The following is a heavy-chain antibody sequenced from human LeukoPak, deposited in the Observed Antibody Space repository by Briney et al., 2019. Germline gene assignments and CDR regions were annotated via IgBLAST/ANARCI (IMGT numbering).Heavy chain of an antibody. D-gene: IGHD3-22*01. Sequence: SETLSLTCTVSGYSISSGYYWGWIRQPPGKGLEWIGSMYESGRTYYNPSLKSRVAISVDTSKNQFSLKLSYVTAADTAVYYCVRDSSGYYPIFDYWSQGTLVTVSS. CDR1: GYSISSGYY. J-gene: IGHJ4*02. CDR2: MYESGRT. CDR3: VRDSSGYYPIFDY. V-gene: IGHV4-38-2*02.